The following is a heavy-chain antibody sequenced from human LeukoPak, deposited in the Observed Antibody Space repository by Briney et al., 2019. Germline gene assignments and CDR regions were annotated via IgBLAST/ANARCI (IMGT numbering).Heavy chain of an antibody. Sequence: GGSLRLSCAASGFTFSSYWMSWVRLAPGKGLEWAANIKGDGSEKWYADSVKGRFTISRDNAKNSLHLQMNSLRAEDTAVYYCARDPPNYDILTGYYKNYFDYWGQGTLVAVSS. V-gene: IGHV3-7*01. D-gene: IGHD3-9*01. CDR2: IKGDGSEK. CDR3: ARDPPNYDILTGYYKNYFDY. CDR1: GFTFSSYW. J-gene: IGHJ4*02.